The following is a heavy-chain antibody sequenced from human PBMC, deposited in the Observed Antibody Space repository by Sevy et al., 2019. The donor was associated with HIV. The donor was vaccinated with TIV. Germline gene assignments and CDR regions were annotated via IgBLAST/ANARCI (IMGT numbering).Heavy chain of an antibody. CDR3: ARTPGGYCSSTSCMGRYGYYYGMDV. Sequence: GGSLRLSCAASGFTFSDYYMSWIRQAPGKGLEWVSYISSSVITIYYAASVKAGLPISREKAKNSLYLQMNSLVAEDTAVYYCARTPGGYCSSTSCMGRYGYYYGMDVWGQGTTVTVSS. D-gene: IGHD2-2*01. J-gene: IGHJ6*02. CDR2: ISSSVITI. CDR1: GFTFSDYY. V-gene: IGHV3-11*01.